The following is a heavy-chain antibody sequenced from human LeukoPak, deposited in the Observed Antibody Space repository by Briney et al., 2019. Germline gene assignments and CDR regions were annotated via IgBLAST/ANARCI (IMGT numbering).Heavy chain of an antibody. CDR2: IYTSGST. V-gene: IGHV4-61*02. D-gene: IGHD1-26*01. CDR1: GGSISSGSYY. Sequence: SETLSLTCTVSGGSISSGSYYWSWIRQPAGKGLEWIGRIYTSGSTNYNPSLKSRVTISVDTSKNQFSLKLSSVTAADTAVYYCARERVVGATPVDYWGRGTLVTVSS. J-gene: IGHJ4*02. CDR3: ARERVVGATPVDY.